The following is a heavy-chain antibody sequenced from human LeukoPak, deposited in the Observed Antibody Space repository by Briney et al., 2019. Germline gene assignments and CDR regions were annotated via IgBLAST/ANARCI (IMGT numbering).Heavy chain of an antibody. CDR3: ARGRGTQKHK. V-gene: IGHV4-38-2*02. J-gene: IGHJ4*02. CDR1: GYSISSGYY. CDR2: IYHSGNT. Sequence: PSETLSLTCTVSGYSISSGYYWGWIRQPPGKGLEWIGSIYHSGNTYYNPSLKSRVTMSVDTSKNQFSLKLSSVTAADTAVYYCARGRGTQKHKWGQGTLVTVSS.